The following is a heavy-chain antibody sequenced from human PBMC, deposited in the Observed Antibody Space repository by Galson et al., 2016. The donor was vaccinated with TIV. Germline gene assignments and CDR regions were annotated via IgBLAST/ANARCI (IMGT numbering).Heavy chain of an antibody. CDR3: ARVVTGGYVDV. V-gene: IGHV1-2*02. Sequence: SVKVSCKASGYTFTTYYIYWVRQAPGQGLEWMGWINPKSGNTKYAQRFQGRVTMTRDTSISIAYMEVSWLRPDDTAVFYCARVVTGGYVDVWGKGTTVTVSS. CDR1: GYTFTTYY. D-gene: IGHD3-16*01. J-gene: IGHJ6*04. CDR2: INPKSGNT.